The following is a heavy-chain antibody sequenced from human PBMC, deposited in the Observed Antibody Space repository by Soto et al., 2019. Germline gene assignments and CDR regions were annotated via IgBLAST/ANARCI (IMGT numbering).Heavy chain of an antibody. D-gene: IGHD3-16*01. V-gene: IGHV2-5*01. CDR1: GFSLSARGVG. CDR3: AHSPWGATPDY. Sequence: GSGPTLVNPTQTLTLTCTVSGFSLSARGVGVGWIRQPPGKALEWLGIIHWNDDTRYNPSLKGRLTITKDTSKDQVVLTMTNMDPLDTATYYCAHSPWGATPDYWGQGTLVTVSS. CDR2: IHWNDDT. J-gene: IGHJ4*02.